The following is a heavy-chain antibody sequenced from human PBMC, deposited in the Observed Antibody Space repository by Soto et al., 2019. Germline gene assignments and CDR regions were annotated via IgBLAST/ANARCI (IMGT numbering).Heavy chain of an antibody. CDR3: ARGDDDWYFDL. CDR2: IIPIFGTA. J-gene: IGHJ2*01. V-gene: IGHV1-69*01. Sequence: QVQLVQSGAEVKKPGSSVKVSCKASGVTFSSYAISWVRQAPGQGLEWMGGIIPIFGTANYAQKFQGRVTITADECTSTAHMELSSLRSEDTAVYYFARGDDDWYFDLWGRGTLVTVSS. CDR1: GVTFSSYA. D-gene: IGHD3-16*01.